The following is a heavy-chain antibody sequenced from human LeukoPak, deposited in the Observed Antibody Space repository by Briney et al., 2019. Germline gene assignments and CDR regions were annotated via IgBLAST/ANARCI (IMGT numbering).Heavy chain of an antibody. V-gene: IGHV3-48*04. CDR2: ISSSGSTI. CDR1: GFTFSSYS. J-gene: IGHJ6*02. CDR3: ARYELIVGATTSYYYGMDV. D-gene: IGHD1-26*01. Sequence: GGSLRLSCAASGFTFSSYSMNWVRQAPGKGLEWVSYISSSGSTIYYADSVKGRFTISRDNAKNSLYLQMNSLRAEDTAVYYCARYELIVGATTSYYYGMDVWGQGTTVTVSS.